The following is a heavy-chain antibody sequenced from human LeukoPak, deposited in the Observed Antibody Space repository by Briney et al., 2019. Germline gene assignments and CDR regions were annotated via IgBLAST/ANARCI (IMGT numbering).Heavy chain of an antibody. Sequence: ASVKVSCMASGYTFTGYYMHWVRQAPGQGLEWMGWINPNSGGTNYAQKFQGRVTMTRDTSISTAYMELSRLRSDDTAVYYCARGSTIFGVVIIPVPAFDIWGQGTMVTVSS. CDR3: ARGSTIFGVVIIPVPAFDI. D-gene: IGHD3-3*01. V-gene: IGHV1-2*02. CDR2: INPNSGGT. CDR1: GYTFTGYY. J-gene: IGHJ3*02.